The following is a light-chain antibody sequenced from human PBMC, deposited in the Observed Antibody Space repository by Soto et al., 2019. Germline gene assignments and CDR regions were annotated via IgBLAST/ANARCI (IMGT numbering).Light chain of an antibody. CDR3: QTWGTGIYV. CDR2: DVT. J-gene: IGLJ7*01. V-gene: IGLV2-11*01. Sequence: QSALTQPRSVSGSPGQSVTISCTGTSSNVGGYNYVSWYQHHPGKVPKLLIYDVTERPSGVPDRFSGYKSGNTASLTISGLEDDDAADYYCQTWGTGIYVFGGGTQLTVL. CDR1: SSNVGGYNY.